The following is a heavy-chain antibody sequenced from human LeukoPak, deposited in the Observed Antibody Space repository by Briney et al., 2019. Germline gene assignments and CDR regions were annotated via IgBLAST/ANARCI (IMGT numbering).Heavy chain of an antibody. CDR3: ARHQGAMTTVTTYWFDP. J-gene: IGHJ5*02. Sequence: SETLSLTCTVSGGSISSYYWSWIRQPPGKGLEWIGYIYYSESTNYNPSLKSRVTISVDTSKNQFSLKLSSVTAADTAVYYCARHQGAMTTVTTYWFDPWGQGTLVTVSS. V-gene: IGHV4-59*08. CDR1: GGSISSYY. D-gene: IGHD4-11*01. CDR2: IYYSEST.